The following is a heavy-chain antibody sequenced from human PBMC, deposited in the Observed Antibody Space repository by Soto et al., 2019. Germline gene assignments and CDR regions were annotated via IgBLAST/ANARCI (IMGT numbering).Heavy chain of an antibody. CDR1: GGSISSYY. J-gene: IGHJ4*02. D-gene: IGHD2-15*01. V-gene: IGHV4-59*08. CDR2: IDYSGSN. CDR3: ARLHRYCSGGSCYLFDY. Sequence: PSETLSLTCTVSGGSISSYYWSWLRQPPGKGLEWIGYIDYSGSNNYNPSLKSRVTISVDMSKNQFSMKLSSVTAADTAVYYCARLHRYCSGGSCYLFDYWGQGTLVTVSS.